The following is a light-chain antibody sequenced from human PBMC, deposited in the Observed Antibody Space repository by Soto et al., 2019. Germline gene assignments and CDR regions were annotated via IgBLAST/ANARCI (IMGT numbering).Light chain of an antibody. CDR1: ALPKQY. V-gene: IGLV3-25*03. J-gene: IGLJ2*01. CDR3: QSADSSGTYQNVV. CDR2: KDS. Sequence: SSELTQPPSVSVSPGQTARITCSGDALPKQYAYWYQQKPGQAPVLVIYKDSERPSGIPERFSGSSSGTTVTLTISGVQAEDEADYYCQSADSSGTYQNVVFGGGTQLTVL.